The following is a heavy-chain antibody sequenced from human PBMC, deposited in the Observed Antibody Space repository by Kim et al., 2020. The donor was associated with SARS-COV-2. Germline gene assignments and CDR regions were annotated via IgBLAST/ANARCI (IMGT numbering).Heavy chain of an antibody. CDR3: ARASTYYYDSSGYYLGAFDY. Sequence: RVTISVDTSKNQFSLKLSSVTAADTAVYYCARASTYYYDSSGYYLGAFDYWGQGTLVTVSS. J-gene: IGHJ4*02. D-gene: IGHD3-22*01. V-gene: IGHV4-59*01.